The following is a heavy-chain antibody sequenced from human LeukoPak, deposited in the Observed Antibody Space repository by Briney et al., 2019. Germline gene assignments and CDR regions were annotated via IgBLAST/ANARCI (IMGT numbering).Heavy chain of an antibody. Sequence: PGGSLRLSCAASVFTFSSCAMNWVRQAPGKGLEWVSGISGSGGITHYADSVRGRFTISRDNSKTTLYLQMNSLRAEDTAVYYCAKDPTDFDSSGQTYFDYWGQGSLVTVSS. CDR2: ISGSGGIT. CDR1: VFTFSSCA. J-gene: IGHJ4*02. V-gene: IGHV3-23*01. D-gene: IGHD3-22*01. CDR3: AKDPTDFDSSGQTYFDY.